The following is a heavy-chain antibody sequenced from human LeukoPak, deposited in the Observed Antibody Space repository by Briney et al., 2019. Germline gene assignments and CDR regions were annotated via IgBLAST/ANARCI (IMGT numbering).Heavy chain of an antibody. V-gene: IGHV3-23*01. J-gene: IGHJ4*02. CDR2: ISGSGGGT. CDR3: AKDLFQSGGSYDY. D-gene: IGHD1-26*01. Sequence: GGSLRLSCAASGFTFSSYAMSWVRQAPGKGLEWVSAISGSGGGTYYADSVKGRFTISRDNSKNTLYLQMNSLRAEDTAVYYCAKDLFQSGGSYDYWGQGTLVTVSS. CDR1: GFTFSSYA.